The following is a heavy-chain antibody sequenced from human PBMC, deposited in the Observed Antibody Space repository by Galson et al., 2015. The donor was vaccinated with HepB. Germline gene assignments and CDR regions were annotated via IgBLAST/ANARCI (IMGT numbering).Heavy chain of an antibody. D-gene: IGHD3-9*01. CDR2: IYPGDSDT. J-gene: IGHJ4*02. CDR3: ARVDYDILTGYYYLDY. CDR1: GYSFTGYW. V-gene: IGHV5-51*01. Sequence: QSGAEVKKPGESLKISCKGSGYSFTGYWIGWVRQMPGKGLEWMGIIYPGDSDTRYSPSFQGQVTISADKSISTAYLQWSSLKASDTAMYYCARVDYDILTGYYYLDYWGQATLVTVSS.